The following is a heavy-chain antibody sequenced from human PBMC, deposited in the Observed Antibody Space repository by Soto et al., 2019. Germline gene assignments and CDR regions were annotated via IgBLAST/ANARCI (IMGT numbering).Heavy chain of an antibody. CDR2: IYWDDDK. V-gene: IGHV2-5*02. J-gene: IGHJ4*02. CDR3: ARRLRGVMDY. D-gene: IGHD3-10*01. Sequence: QITLKESGPALVKPKQTLTLTCSFSGFSFSTSGVGVGWIRQPPGKALEWLALIYWDDDKRYSPSLSGRLTITKDTSKSQVVLRMTNMPPVDTATCYRARRLRGVMDYWGQGTLVTVSS. CDR1: GFSFSTSGVG.